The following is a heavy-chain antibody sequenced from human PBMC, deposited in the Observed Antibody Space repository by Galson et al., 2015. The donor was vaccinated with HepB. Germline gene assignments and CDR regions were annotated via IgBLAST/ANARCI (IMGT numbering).Heavy chain of an antibody. D-gene: IGHD1-14*01. V-gene: IGHV6-1*01. J-gene: IGHJ3*02. CDR1: GDSVSSNGVA. CDR3: ARGRNSAFDI. CDR2: TYYRSKWYN. Sequence: AISGDSVSSNGVAWNWIRLSPSRGLEWLGRTYYRSKWYNDYAVSVKSRITINPDTSRNQFSLQLSSVTPEDTAIYHCARGRNSAFDIWGQGTMVTVSS.